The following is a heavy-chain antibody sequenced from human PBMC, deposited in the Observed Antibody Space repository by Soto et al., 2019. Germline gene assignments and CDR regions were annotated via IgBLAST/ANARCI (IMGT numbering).Heavy chain of an antibody. Sequence: SETLSLTCTVSGGSISSSSYYWGWIRQPPGKGLEWIGSIYYSGSTYYNPSLKSRVTISVDTSKNQFSLKLSFVTAADTAVYYCATGRDFWSGYYDYWGQGTLVTVSS. CDR1: GGSISSSSYY. J-gene: IGHJ4*02. V-gene: IGHV4-39*01. CDR2: IYYSGST. D-gene: IGHD3-3*01. CDR3: ATGRDFWSGYYDY.